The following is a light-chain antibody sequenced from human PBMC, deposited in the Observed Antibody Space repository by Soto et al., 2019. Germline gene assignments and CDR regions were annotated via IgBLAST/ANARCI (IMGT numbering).Light chain of an antibody. CDR1: SSDVGGYNY. J-gene: IGLJ1*01. CDR3: SSYTSSSTLV. V-gene: IGLV2-14*01. Sequence: QSVLTQPASVSGSPVQSITISCTGTSSDVGGYNYVSWYQPHPGKAPKLMIYDVSNRPSGVSNRFSGSKSGNTASLTISGLQAEDEADYYCSSYTSSSTLVFGTGTKVTVL. CDR2: DVS.